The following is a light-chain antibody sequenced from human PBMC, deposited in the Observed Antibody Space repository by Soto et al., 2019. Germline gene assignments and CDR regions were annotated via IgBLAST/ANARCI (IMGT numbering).Light chain of an antibody. J-gene: IGLJ3*02. CDR2: EVS. CDR3: SSYAGSNNLGV. Sequence: QSVLTQPPSASGSPGQSVTISCTGTSSDVGGYNYVSWYQPHPGKAPKLMIYEVSKRPSGVPDRFSGSKSCNTASLTVSGLQAEDEADYYCSSYAGSNNLGVFGGGTKLTVL. V-gene: IGLV2-8*01. CDR1: SSDVGGYNY.